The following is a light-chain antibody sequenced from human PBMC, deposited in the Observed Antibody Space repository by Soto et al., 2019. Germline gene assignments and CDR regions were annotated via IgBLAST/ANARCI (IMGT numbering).Light chain of an antibody. CDR2: GAS. V-gene: IGKV3-15*01. CDR1: QTISGT. Sequence: EIVMTQSPATLSASPGGRATLSCRASQTISGTLAWYQQKPGQAPRLLIHGASTRAPGFPARFSGSGSGTDFTLTISSLQSEDFAVYYCQQYDNWPWTFGQGTKVDIK. CDR3: QQYDNWPWT. J-gene: IGKJ1*01.